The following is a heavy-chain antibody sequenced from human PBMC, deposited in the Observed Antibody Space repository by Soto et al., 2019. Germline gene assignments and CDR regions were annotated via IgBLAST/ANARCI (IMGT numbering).Heavy chain of an antibody. CDR2: IKSKTDGGTT. J-gene: IGHJ6*02. CDR1: GFTFSNAW. V-gene: IGHV3-15*01. Sequence: PGGSLRLSCAASGFTFSNAWMSWVRQAPGKGLEWVGRIKSKTDGGTTDYAAPVKGRFTISRDDSKNTLYLQMNSLKTEDTAVYYCTTEGYCSSTSCLDHYYYGMDVWGQGTTVPVSS. CDR3: TTEGYCSSTSCLDHYYYGMDV. D-gene: IGHD2-2*01.